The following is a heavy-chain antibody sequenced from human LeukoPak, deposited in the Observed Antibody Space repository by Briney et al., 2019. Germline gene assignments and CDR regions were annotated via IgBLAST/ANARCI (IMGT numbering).Heavy chain of an antibody. CDR1: GFAFSSYA. D-gene: IGHD6-13*01. CDR3: AKDLDSSSWYDKYFQH. CDR2: ISGSGGST. V-gene: IGHV3-23*01. Sequence: PGGSLRLSCAASGFAFSSYAMSWVRQAPGKGLEWVSAISGSGGSTYYADSVKGRFTISRDNSKNTLYLQMNSLRAEDTAVYYCAKDLDSSSWYDKYFQHWGQGTLVTVSS. J-gene: IGHJ1*01.